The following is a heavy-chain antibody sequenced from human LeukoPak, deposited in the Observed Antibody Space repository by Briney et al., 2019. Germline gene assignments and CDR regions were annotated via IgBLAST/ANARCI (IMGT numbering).Heavy chain of an antibody. CDR3: AKDRQDSYALDY. J-gene: IGHJ4*02. CDR1: GFTFSSYA. CDR2: ISGGGGST. V-gene: IGHV3-23*01. D-gene: IGHD5-24*01. Sequence: GGPLRLSCAASGFTFSSYAISWVRQAPGKGLEWVSTISGGGGSTFYADSVKGRFTMSRDSSKNTLFLQMNSLRAEDTAVYYCAKDRQDSYALDYWGQGTLVTVSS.